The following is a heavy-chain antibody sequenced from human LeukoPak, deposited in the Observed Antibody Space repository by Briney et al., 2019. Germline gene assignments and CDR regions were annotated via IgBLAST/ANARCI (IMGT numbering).Heavy chain of an antibody. Sequence: PSETLSLTFAVYGGSFSGYYWSWIRQPPGKGLEWIGEINHSGSTNYNPSLKSRVTISVDTSKNQFSLKLSSVTAADTAVYYRARGHRLYCSSTSCYLGFDPWGQGTLVTVSS. D-gene: IGHD2-2*01. CDR1: GGSFSGYY. J-gene: IGHJ5*02. V-gene: IGHV4-34*01. CDR3: ARGHRLYCSSTSCYLGFDP. CDR2: INHSGST.